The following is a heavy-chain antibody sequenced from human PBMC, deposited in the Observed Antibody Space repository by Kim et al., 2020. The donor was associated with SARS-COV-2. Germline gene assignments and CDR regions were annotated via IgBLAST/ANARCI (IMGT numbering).Heavy chain of an antibody. J-gene: IGHJ2*01. D-gene: IGHD6-13*01. CDR2: ISSNGGST. CDR1: GFTFSSYA. V-gene: IGHV3-64*02. CDR3: ARSPYSSSWVWYFDR. Sequence: GGSLRLSCAASGFTFSSYAMHWVRQAPGKGLEYVSAISSNGGSTYYADSVKGRFTISRDNSKNTLYLQMGSLRAEDMAVYYCARSPYSSSWVWYFDRWGRGTLVTVSS.